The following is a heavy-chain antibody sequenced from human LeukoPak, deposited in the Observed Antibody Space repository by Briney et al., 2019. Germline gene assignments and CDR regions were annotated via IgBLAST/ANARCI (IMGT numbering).Heavy chain of an antibody. V-gene: IGHV5-51*01. Sequence: GESLKISCKGSRYRFTTYWIGWVRQMPGKGLEWMGIIYPGDSDTRYSPSFQGQVTISADKSITTAYLQWNSLKASDTAMYYCARQTGDNAFDIWGRGTMVTVSS. CDR2: IYPGDSDT. CDR1: RYRFTTYW. CDR3: ARQTGDNAFDI. D-gene: IGHD7-27*01. J-gene: IGHJ3*02.